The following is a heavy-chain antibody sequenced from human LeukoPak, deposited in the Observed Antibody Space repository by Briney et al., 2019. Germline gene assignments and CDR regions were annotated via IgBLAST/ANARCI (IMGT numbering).Heavy chain of an antibody. V-gene: IGHV3-30*18. CDR1: RFTFRSYG. J-gene: IGHJ4*02. Sequence: GGSLRLSCAASRFTFRSYGMHWVRQAPGKGLEWVAVISYDGSNKYYADSVEGRFTISRDNSKNTLYLHMNSLEGEDTAVYYCAKGPDWNANIDLDYWGQGTLVTVSS. CDR3: AKGPDWNANIDLDY. D-gene: IGHD1-1*01. CDR2: ISYDGSNK.